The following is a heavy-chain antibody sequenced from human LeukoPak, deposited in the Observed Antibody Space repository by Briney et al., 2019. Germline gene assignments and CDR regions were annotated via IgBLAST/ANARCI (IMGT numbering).Heavy chain of an antibody. V-gene: IGHV3-53*01. CDR1: GFTFSGTY. Sequence: GGSLRLSCAASGFTFSGTYMSWVRQAAGKGWEWVSTIFDAGRTTYADSVKGRFTISRDNYKNTLFLQMKSLRADDTAVYYCAGATKWLAHDLWGQGTLDTVSS. CDR2: IFDAGRT. J-gene: IGHJ5*02. CDR3: AGATKWLAHDL. D-gene: IGHD6-19*01.